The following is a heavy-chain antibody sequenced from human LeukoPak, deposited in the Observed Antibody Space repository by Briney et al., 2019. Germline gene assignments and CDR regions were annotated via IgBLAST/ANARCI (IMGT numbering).Heavy chain of an antibody. Sequence: SETLSLTCAVSGYSISSGYSWGWIRQPPGKGLEWIGSIYHSGSTYYNPSLKSRVTISVDTSKNQFSLKLSSVTAADTAVYYCARNDILTGYWFDPWGQGTLVTVSS. CDR3: ARNDILTGYWFDP. D-gene: IGHD3-9*01. J-gene: IGHJ5*02. V-gene: IGHV4-38-2*01. CDR2: IYHSGST. CDR1: GYSISSGYS.